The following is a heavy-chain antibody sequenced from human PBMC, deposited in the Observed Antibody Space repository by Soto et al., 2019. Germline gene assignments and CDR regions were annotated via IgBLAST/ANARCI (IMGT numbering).Heavy chain of an antibody. V-gene: IGHV3-33*01. CDR1: GFTFSSYG. J-gene: IGHJ5*02. CDR2: IWYDGSNK. CDR3: ARESIAVAGTFWFDP. D-gene: IGHD6-19*01. Sequence: QVQLVESGGGVVQPGRSLRLSCAASGFTFSSYGMHWVRQAPGKGLEWVAVIWYDGSNKYYADSVKGRFTISRGNSKNTLYLQMNSLRAEDTAVYYCARESIAVAGTFWFDPWGQGTLVTVSS.